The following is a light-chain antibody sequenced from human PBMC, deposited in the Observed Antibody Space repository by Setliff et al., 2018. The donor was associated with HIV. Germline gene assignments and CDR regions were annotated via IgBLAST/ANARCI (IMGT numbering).Light chain of an antibody. J-gene: IGKJ1*01. V-gene: IGKV1-5*03. CDR2: KAS. CDR3: QQYKSYSLYT. Sequence: DTQLTQSPSTLSASVGDRVTITCRASQSISPWLAWYQQKPGKAPNLLIYKASTLQTGVPSRFSGSGSGTEFTLTISSLQPDDFATYYCQQYKSYSLYTFGQGTKVE. CDR1: QSISPW.